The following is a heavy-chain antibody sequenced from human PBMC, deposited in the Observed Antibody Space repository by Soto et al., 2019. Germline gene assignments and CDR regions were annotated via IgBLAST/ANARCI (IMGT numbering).Heavy chain of an antibody. CDR2: ISSSSSYS. J-gene: IGHJ3*02. CDR1: GFNFSDYF. V-gene: IGHV3-11*06. D-gene: IGHD3-22*01. Sequence: GGSLRLSCAASGFNFSDYFMTWIRQAPGKGLEWVSYISSSSSYSKYADSVKGRFTISRDNAKNSLDLQMNSLRLEDTAVYYCARTNYETSGYYYPTGDAFDIWGQGTMVTVSS. CDR3: ARTNYETSGYYYPTGDAFDI.